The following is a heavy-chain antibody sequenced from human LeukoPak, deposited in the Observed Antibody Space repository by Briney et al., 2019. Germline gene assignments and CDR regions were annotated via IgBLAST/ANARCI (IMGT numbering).Heavy chain of an antibody. CDR1: GFTLRSYG. V-gene: IGHV3-33*01. Sequence: GGSLRLPRAASGFTLRSYGMHWVRQAPGRGVEWVAGIWYDGSNKYYADSVKGRFTISRDNSKNTLYLQMNSLRAEDTAVYYCAREYYYGAGSYYYYYYGMDVWGQGTTVTVSS. CDR2: IWYDGSNK. D-gene: IGHD3-10*01. J-gene: IGHJ6*02. CDR3: AREYYYGAGSYYYYYYGMDV.